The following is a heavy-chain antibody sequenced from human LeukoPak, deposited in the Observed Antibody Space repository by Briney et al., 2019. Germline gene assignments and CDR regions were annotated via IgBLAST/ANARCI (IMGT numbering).Heavy chain of an antibody. Sequence: PSETLSLTCTVSGGSISSSSYYWGWIRQPPGKGLEWIGSIYYSGSTYYNPSPKSRVTISVDTSKNQFSLKLSSVTAADTAVYYCARLFSGRTNWFDPWGQGTLVTVSS. J-gene: IGHJ5*02. D-gene: IGHD1-14*01. CDR1: GGSISSSSYY. CDR2: IYYSGST. CDR3: ARLFSGRTNWFDP. V-gene: IGHV4-39*01.